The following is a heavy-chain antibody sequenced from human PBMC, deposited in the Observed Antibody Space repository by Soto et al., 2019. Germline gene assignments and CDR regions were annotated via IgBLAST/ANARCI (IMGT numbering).Heavy chain of an antibody. CDR2: IKQDGSEI. D-gene: IGHD3-9*01. Sequence: EVRLVESGGGLVQPGGSLRLSCAASGFTFSNYWMSWVRQAPGKGLEWVANIKQDGSEIRYVDSVKGRFTISRDNPKNSLYRQMDSLRAEDTAVYYCARDGLVLATDQWFDPWGQGTLVTVSS. V-gene: IGHV3-7*01. J-gene: IGHJ5*02. CDR3: ARDGLVLATDQWFDP. CDR1: GFTFSNYW.